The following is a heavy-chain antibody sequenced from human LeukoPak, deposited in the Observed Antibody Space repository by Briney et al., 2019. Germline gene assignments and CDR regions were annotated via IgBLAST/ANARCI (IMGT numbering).Heavy chain of an antibody. V-gene: IGHV4-59*08. CDR2: INYSGST. J-gene: IGHJ3*02. CDR1: GCTISSYY. CDR3: ARLLSTYYDFWSGYSSSDAFDI. D-gene: IGHD3-3*01. Sequence: PSETLSLTCTVSGCTISSYYLSWIRQPPGKGLEWIGYINYSGSTNYNPSLKSRVTISVDTSKNQFTLKLSSVTAADTAVYYCARLLSTYYDFWSGYSSSDAFDIWGPGTMVTVSS.